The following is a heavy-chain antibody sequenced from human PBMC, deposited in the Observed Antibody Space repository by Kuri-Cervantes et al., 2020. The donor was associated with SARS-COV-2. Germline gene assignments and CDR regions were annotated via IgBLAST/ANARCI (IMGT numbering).Heavy chain of an antibody. CDR3: AKPGINMVRGVIYWFDP. CDR1: GFTFSSYA. Sequence: GGSLRLACAASGFTFSSYAMSWVRQAPGKGLEWVSAISGSGGSTYYADSVTGRFTISRDNSKNTLYLQMNSLRAEDSAVYYCAKPGINMVRGVIYWFDPWGQGTLVTVSS. V-gene: IGHV3-23*01. D-gene: IGHD3-10*01. CDR2: ISGSGGST. J-gene: IGHJ5*02.